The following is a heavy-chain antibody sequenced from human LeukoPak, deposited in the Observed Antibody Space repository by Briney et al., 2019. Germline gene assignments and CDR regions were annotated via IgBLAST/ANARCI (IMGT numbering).Heavy chain of an antibody. D-gene: IGHD6-25*01. CDR2: ISYDGSNK. V-gene: IGHV3-30*18. CDR1: GFTFSSYG. J-gene: IGHJ4*02. CDR3: AKDRSIAAAYYFDY. Sequence: LAGRSLRLSCAASGFTFSSYGMHWVRQAPGKGLEWVAVISYDGSNKYYADSVKGRFTISRDNSKNTLYLQMNSLRAEDTAVYYCAKDRSIAAAYYFDYWAREPWSPSPQ.